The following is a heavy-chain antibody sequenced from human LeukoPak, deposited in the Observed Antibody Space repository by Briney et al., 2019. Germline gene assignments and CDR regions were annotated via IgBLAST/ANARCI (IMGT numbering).Heavy chain of an antibody. D-gene: IGHD4-23*01. CDR3: ARALATGGNSFEY. V-gene: IGHV3-21*01. CDR2: ISSSSSYI. J-gene: IGHJ4*02. CDR1: GFTFSSYS. Sequence: GGSLRLSCTASGFTFSSYSMNWVRQAPGKGLEWVSSISSSSSYIYYADSVKGRFTISRDNAKNSLYLQMNSLRAEDTAVYYCARALATGGNSFEYWGQGTLVTVSS.